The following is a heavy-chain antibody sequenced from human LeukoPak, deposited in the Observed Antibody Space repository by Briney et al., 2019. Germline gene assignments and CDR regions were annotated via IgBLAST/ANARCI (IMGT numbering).Heavy chain of an antibody. CDR2: ISGSGGTT. CDR3: AKDVPGYSYGTFDY. CDR1: GFTFSSYA. Sequence: PGGSLRLSCAASGFTFSSYAMSWVRQAPGKGLEWVSAISGSGGTTYYADSVKGRFTISRDNSKNTLYLQMDSLRAEDTAVYYCAKDVPGYSYGTFDYWGQGTLVTVSS. D-gene: IGHD5-18*01. V-gene: IGHV3-23*01. J-gene: IGHJ4*02.